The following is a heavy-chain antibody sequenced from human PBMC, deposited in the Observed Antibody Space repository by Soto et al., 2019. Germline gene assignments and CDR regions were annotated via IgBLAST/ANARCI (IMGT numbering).Heavy chain of an antibody. J-gene: IGHJ4*02. Sequence: QMQLVQSGPEVKKPGTSVKVSCKASGFTFTSSAVQWVRQARGQRLEWIGWIVVGSGNTNYAQKFQERVTITRDMSTSTAYMELSSLRSEDTAVYYCAAAVPFMMGAPYYFDYWGQGTLVTVSS. CDR3: AAAVPFMMGAPYYFDY. CDR2: IVVGSGNT. D-gene: IGHD3-16*01. V-gene: IGHV1-58*01. CDR1: GFTFTSSA.